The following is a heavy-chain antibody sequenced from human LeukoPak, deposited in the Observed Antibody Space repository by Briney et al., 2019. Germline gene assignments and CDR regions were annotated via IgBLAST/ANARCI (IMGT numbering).Heavy chain of an antibody. CDR2: IIPIFGTA. J-gene: IGHJ5*02. Sequence: SVKVSCKASGGTFSSYAISWVRQAPGQGLEWMGGIIPIFGTANYAQKFQGRVTITADESTSTAYMELSSLRSEDTAVYYCARAISIFGVALNWFDPWGQGTLVTVFS. D-gene: IGHD3-3*01. CDR3: ARAISIFGVALNWFDP. V-gene: IGHV1-69*01. CDR1: GGTFSSYA.